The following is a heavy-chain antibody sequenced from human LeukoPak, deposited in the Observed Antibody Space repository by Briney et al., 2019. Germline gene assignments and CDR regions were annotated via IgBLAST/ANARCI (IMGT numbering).Heavy chain of an antibody. Sequence: GGSLRLSCAASGFTFSSCGMYWVRLAPGKGLEWVAVISYDCSNKYYADSVKGRFTISRDNSKNTLYLQMNSLRAEDTAVYYCARDLEKGSYYPINWFDPWGQGTLVTVSS. CDR1: GFTFSSCG. CDR2: ISYDCSNK. J-gene: IGHJ5*02. V-gene: IGHV3-30*03. D-gene: IGHD1-26*01. CDR3: ARDLEKGSYYPINWFDP.